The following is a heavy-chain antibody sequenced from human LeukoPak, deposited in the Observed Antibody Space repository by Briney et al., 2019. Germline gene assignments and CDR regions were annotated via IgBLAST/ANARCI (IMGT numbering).Heavy chain of an antibody. CDR2: ISAYNGNT. D-gene: IGHD5-18*01. V-gene: IGHV1-18*01. Sequence: GASVKVSCKASGYTFTSYGISWVRQAPGQGLEWMGWISAYNGNTNYAQKLQGRVTMTTDTSTSTAYMELRSLRSDDTAVYYCARGYTNAWIPYNGGGHNNELYNGMDVWGQGTTVTVSS. J-gene: IGHJ6*02. CDR1: GYTFTSYG. CDR3: ARGYTNAWIPYNGGGHNNELYNGMDV.